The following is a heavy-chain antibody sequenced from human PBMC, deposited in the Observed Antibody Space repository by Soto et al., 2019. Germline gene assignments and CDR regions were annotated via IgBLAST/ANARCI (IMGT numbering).Heavy chain of an antibody. CDR3: ARRDSSGFRVFDY. Sequence: PSETLSLTCTVSGGSISSSSYYWGWIRQPPGKGLEWIGSIYCSGSTYYNPSLKSRVTISVDTSKNQFSLKLSSVTAADTAVYYCARRDSSGFRVFDYWGQGTLVTVSS. CDR2: IYCSGST. J-gene: IGHJ4*02. D-gene: IGHD3-22*01. CDR1: GGSISSSSYY. V-gene: IGHV4-39*01.